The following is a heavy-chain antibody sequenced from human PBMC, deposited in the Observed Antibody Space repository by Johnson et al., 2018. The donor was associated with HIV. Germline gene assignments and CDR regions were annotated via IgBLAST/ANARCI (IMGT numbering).Heavy chain of an antibody. D-gene: IGHD4-23*01. J-gene: IGHJ3*02. Sequence: VQLVESGGDLVKPGGSLRLSCAASGFIFSDYYMTWIRQTPGKGLEWVSYISSSGTTVYYADSVKGRFSISRDNAKHSLSLHMNSLRADDTAVYYCARVGRWSTVVTPYYAFDIWGQGTMVTVSS. CDR2: ISSSGTTV. CDR1: GFIFSDYY. V-gene: IGHV3-11*04. CDR3: ARVGRWSTVVTPYYAFDI.